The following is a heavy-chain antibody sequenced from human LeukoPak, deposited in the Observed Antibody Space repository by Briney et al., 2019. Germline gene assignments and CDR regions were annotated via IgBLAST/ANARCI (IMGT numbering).Heavy chain of an antibody. D-gene: IGHD3-22*01. V-gene: IGHV3-7*01. CDR3: ARGRYYYDSSGPKGDAFDI. Sequence: GGSLRLSCAASGFTFRSYWMTWVRQSPGKGLEWVANIKQDGSETYHVDSVKGRFTISRDNAKDSLYLEMNSLRAEDTAVYYCARGRYYYDSSGPKGDAFDIWGQGTMVTVSS. J-gene: IGHJ3*02. CDR2: IKQDGSET. CDR1: GFTFRSYW.